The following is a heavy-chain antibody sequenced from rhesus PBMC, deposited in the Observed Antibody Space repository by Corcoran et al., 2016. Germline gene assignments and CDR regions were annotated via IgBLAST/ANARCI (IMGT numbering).Heavy chain of an antibody. Sequence: EVQLVESGGGLVQPGGSLRLSCGVSGFTFNTYGFPGVRQAPGKGLSGVAVISSDGTNKYYADSVKDRFTVSRDNSKNVLYLQMNNLKLGDTAVYYCTTFHYWGRGVLVTVSS. V-gene: IGHV3-54*02. CDR3: TTFHY. CDR1: GFTFNTYG. CDR2: ISSDGTNK. J-gene: IGHJ4*01.